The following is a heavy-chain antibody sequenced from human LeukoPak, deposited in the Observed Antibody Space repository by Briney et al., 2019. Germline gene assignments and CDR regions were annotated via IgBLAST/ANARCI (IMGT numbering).Heavy chain of an antibody. J-gene: IGHJ4*02. CDR2: IKQDGSEK. CDR1: GFSFSSYW. Sequence: GGSLRLSCAASGFSFSSYWMTWVRQAPGKGLEWVANIKQDGSEKYYVDSVKGRFTISRDNAKNSLYLQMNSLRAEDTAVYYCARDRGNIVVVPAAHDYWGQGTLVTVSS. V-gene: IGHV3-7*01. CDR3: ARDRGNIVVVPAAHDY. D-gene: IGHD2-2*01.